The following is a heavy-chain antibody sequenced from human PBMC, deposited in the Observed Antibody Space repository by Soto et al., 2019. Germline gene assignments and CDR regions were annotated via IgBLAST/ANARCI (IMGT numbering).Heavy chain of an antibody. D-gene: IGHD3-22*01. CDR3: ARRLYYDSSGFEGGGMDV. CDR2: IYYSGST. Sequence: SETLSLTCTVSCLSITSTSYYLCWILHPPGRGMEWIGSIYYSGSTYYNPSLKSRVTISVYTSKNQFSLKLRSVTAEDTAVYYCARRLYYDSSGFEGGGMDVWGQGTTVT. J-gene: IGHJ6*02. CDR1: CLSITSTSYY. V-gene: IGHV4-39*01.